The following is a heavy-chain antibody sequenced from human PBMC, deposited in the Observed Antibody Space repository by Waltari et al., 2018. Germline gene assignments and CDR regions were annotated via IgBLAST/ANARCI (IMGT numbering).Heavy chain of an antibody. Sequence: QVQLVQSGAEVKKPGSSVKVSCKASGGTFSSYAISWVRRAPGQGLEWMGGIIPILGIANYAQKFQGRVTITADESTSTAYMELSSLRSEDTAVYYCARDITMVQGVRGGTGYWGQGTLVTVSS. V-gene: IGHV1-69*04. CDR1: GGTFSSYA. D-gene: IGHD3-10*01. J-gene: IGHJ4*02. CDR2: IIPILGIA. CDR3: ARDITMVQGVRGGTGY.